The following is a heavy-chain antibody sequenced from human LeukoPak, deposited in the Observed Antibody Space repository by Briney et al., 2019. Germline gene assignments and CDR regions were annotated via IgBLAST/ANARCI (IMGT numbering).Heavy chain of an antibody. V-gene: IGHV4-59*08. J-gene: IGHJ4*02. CDR2: IYYSGST. D-gene: IGHD3-3*01. CDR1: GGSISSYY. CDR3: ARGPYDFWSGYPPHYFDY. Sequence: SETLSLTCTVSGGSISSYYWSWIRQPPGKGLEWIGYIYYSGSTNYNPSPKSRVTISVDTSKNQFSLKLSSVTAADTAVYYCARGPYDFWSGYPPHYFDYWGQGTLVTVSS.